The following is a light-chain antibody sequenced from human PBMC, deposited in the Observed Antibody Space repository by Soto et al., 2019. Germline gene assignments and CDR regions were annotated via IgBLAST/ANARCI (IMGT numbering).Light chain of an antibody. J-gene: IGKJ2*01. CDR2: GAS. Sequence: EIVMTQSPGTLSVFPGERATLSCRASQSVRTNLAWYQQKPGQAPRLLIYGASTRAPGIPARFSGSGAGTELTLAISSLHSEHFAVYYCQQYNDWPGTFAQVTTVAVK. V-gene: IGKV3-15*01. CDR3: QQYNDWPGT. CDR1: QSVRTN.